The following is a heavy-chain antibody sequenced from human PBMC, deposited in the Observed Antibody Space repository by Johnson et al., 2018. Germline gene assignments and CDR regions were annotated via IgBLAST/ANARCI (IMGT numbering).Heavy chain of an antibody. J-gene: IGHJ6*02. D-gene: IGHD3-16*01. Sequence: AMSWVRQAPGKGLEWVSPISGSGGRTHYADSVKGRFTVSRDNSKNTLYLQMYSLRAEDTAVYYCSKLWGGVSKPISYYHYYVMDAWGQGTTGTVSS. CDR1: A. CDR3: SKLWGGVSKPISYYHYYVMDA. CDR2: ISGSGGRT. V-gene: IGHV3-23*01.